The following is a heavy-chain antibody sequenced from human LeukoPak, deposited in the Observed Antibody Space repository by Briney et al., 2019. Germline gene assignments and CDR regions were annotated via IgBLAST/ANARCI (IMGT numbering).Heavy chain of an antibody. CDR2: INHSGST. Sequence: TSETLSLTCTVSGGSISSSSYYWSWIRQPPGKGLEWIGEINHSGSTNYNPSLKSRVTISVDTSKNQFSLKLSSVTAADTAVYYCARITMVRGVIGYYYYYMDVWGKGTTVTISS. CDR1: GGSISSSSYY. CDR3: ARITMVRGVIGYYYYYMDV. V-gene: IGHV4-39*07. J-gene: IGHJ6*03. D-gene: IGHD3-10*01.